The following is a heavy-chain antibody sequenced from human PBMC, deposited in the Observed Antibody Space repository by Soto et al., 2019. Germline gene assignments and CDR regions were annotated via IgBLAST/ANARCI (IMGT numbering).Heavy chain of an antibody. CDR2: INAGNSNT. CDR3: ARARVHYDILTGYPDD. V-gene: IGHV1-3*01. D-gene: IGHD3-9*01. CDR1: GYTFTSYA. Sequence: GAVKVSCKASGYTFTSYAMHWVRQAPGQRREWMEGINAGNSNTKYSQKFQGRVTITRDTSATTAYTELSSLRSEDTAVYYCARARVHYDILTGYPDDWGQGTLGTVSS. J-gene: IGHJ4*02.